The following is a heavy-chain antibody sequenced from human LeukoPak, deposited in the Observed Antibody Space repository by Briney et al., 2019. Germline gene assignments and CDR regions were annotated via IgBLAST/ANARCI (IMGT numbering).Heavy chain of an antibody. CDR3: AREQGYIAAGLGY. Sequence: SGTLSLTCAVSGGSISSSNWWSWVRQPPGKGLEWYGEIYRSGSTNYNPSLKSRVTISVDKSKNQFSLKLSSVTAADTAVYYCAREQGYIAAGLGYWGQGTLVTVSS. CDR1: GGSISSSNW. CDR2: IYRSGST. J-gene: IGHJ4*02. D-gene: IGHD6-13*01. V-gene: IGHV4-4*02.